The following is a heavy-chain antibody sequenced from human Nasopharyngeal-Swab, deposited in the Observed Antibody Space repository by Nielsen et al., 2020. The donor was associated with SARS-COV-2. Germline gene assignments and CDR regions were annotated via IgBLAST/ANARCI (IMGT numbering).Heavy chain of an antibody. CDR3: AKALMGWELGTACDI. D-gene: IGHD1-26*01. J-gene: IGHJ3*02. Sequence: LKIPWASSGFTRHHYALLWVLQAPGKGLEWVSGMSWISGSIGYADSVKGRFTISRDNAKNSLYLQMNSLRAEDTALYYCAKALMGWELGTACDIWGQWTMVTVSS. V-gene: IGHV3-9*01. CDR1: GFTRHHYA. CDR2: MSWISGSI.